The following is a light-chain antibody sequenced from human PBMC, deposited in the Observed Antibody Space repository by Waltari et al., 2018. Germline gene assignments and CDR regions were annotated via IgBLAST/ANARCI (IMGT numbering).Light chain of an antibody. V-gene: IGKV1-39*01. Sequence: DIQMTQSPSSLSASVGDRVTITGRASQSISSYLNWYQQKPGKAPKRLIYAASSLQSGVPSRCSGSVSGTDFTLTISSLQPEDFATYYCRQSYSTPPYTFGQGTKLEIK. CDR2: AAS. CDR3: RQSYSTPPYT. CDR1: QSISSY. J-gene: IGKJ2*01.